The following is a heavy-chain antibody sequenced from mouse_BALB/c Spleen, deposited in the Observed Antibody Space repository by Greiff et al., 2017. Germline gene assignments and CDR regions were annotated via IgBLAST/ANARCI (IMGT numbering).Heavy chain of an antibody. CDR2: ISSCGSYT. CDR1: GFSFSSYT. J-gene: IGHJ3*01. CDR3: TRGEDGRTWFAY. V-gene: IGHV5-6-4*01. Sequence: EVNVVESGGGLVKPGGSLKLSCAASGFSFSSYTMSWVRQNPEKRLEWVATISSCGSYTYYPDSVKGRFTISRDNAKNTLYLQMSSLKSEDTAMYYCTRGEDGRTWFAYWGQGTLVTVSA. D-gene: IGHD1-1*01.